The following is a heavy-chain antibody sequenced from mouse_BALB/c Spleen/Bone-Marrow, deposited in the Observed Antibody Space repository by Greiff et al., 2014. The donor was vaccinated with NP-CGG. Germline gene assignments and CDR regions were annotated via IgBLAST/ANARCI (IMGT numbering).Heavy chain of an antibody. CDR2: INPSNVDT. V-gene: IGHV1S81*02. Sequence: LVESGAELVKPGASVKLSCKASGYTFTSYYMFWVKQRPGQGLEWIGEINPSNVDTNFNEKFKSKATLTVDKSSNTAYMQLSSLTSVDSAVYYCSRGYYGSTYYYAMDYWGQGTSVTVSS. J-gene: IGHJ4*01. D-gene: IGHD1-1*01. CDR3: SRGYYGSTYYYAMDY. CDR1: GYTFTSYY.